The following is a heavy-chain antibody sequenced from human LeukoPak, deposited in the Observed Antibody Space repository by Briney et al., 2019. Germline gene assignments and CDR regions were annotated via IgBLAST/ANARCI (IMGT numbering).Heavy chain of an antibody. CDR2: ISSSSNTV. V-gene: IGHV3-11*04. J-gene: IGHJ4*02. Sequence: KSGGSLRLSCAASGFTFSDYHMTWVRQAPGKGLEWVSYISSSSNTVYYADSVKGRLTVSRDNANNSLYVQMTNLRAEDTAVYYCARRAMGATSFDYWGQGTLVTVSS. D-gene: IGHD1-26*01. CDR1: GFTFSDYH. CDR3: ARRAMGATSFDY.